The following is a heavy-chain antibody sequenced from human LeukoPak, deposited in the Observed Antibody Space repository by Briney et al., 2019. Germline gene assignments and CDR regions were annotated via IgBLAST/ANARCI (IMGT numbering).Heavy chain of an antibody. CDR3: ATGSLWSSTYYYYGMDV. D-gene: IGHD3-10*01. CDR2: IIPIFGTA. CDR1: GGTFSSYA. V-gene: IGHV1-69*01. J-gene: IGHJ6*02. Sequence: SVKVSCKASGGTFSSYAISWVRQAPRQGLEWMGGIIPIFGTANYAQKFQGRVTITADESTSTAYMELSSLRSEDTAVYYCATGSLWSSTYYYYGMDVWGQGTTVTVS.